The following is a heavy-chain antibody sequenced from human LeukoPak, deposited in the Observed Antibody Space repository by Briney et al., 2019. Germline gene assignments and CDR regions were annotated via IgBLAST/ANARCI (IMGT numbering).Heavy chain of an antibody. J-gene: IGHJ4*02. V-gene: IGHV3-30*07. CDR2: ISYDGSNK. D-gene: IGHD5-18*01. CDR3: AKELPLDTAPY. CDR1: GFTFSSYA. Sequence: PGGSLRLSCAASGFTFSSYAMHWVRQAPGKGLEWVAVISYDGSNKYYADSVKGRFTISRDNSKNTLYLQMNSLRAEDTAVYYCAKELPLDTAPYWGQGTLVTVSS.